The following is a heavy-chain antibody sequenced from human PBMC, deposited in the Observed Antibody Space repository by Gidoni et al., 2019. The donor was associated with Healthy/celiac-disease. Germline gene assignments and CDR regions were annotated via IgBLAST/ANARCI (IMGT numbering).Heavy chain of an antibody. CDR2: IYYSGST. J-gene: IGHJ4*02. Sequence: QLQLQESGPGLVKPSEPLSLTCTVSGGSISSSTYYLGWIRQPPGKGLEWIGRIYYSGSTYNNPSHKSRVTITVDTSKNQFSLKLSSVTAADTAVYYCARRAGGSGSYFYWGQGTLVTVSS. CDR3: ARRAGGSGSYFY. V-gene: IGHV4-39*01. D-gene: IGHD3-10*01. CDR1: GGSISSSTYY.